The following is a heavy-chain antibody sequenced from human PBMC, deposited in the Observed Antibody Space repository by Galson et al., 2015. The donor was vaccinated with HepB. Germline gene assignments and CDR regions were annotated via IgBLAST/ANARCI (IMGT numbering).Heavy chain of an antibody. V-gene: IGHV3-23*01. D-gene: IGHD1-1*01. CDR1: GFTFSNYA. CDR2: ISGSGVTA. Sequence: SLRLSCAASGFTFSNYAMTWVRQAPGKGLSWVSGISGSGVTAYYADSVKGRFTISRDNSKNMLYLDMNSLRAEDTALYYCGKAQDVAYDWNDGRGPKYYYYGLDVWGQGTTVTVSS. J-gene: IGHJ6*02. CDR3: GKAQDVAYDWNDGRGPKYYYYGLDV.